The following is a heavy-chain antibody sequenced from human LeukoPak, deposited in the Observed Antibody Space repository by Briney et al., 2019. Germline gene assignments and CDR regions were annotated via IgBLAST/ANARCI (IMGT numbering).Heavy chain of an antibody. V-gene: IGHV4-34*01. CDR1: GGSFSGYY. D-gene: IGHD3-9*01. CDR3: ARGTRLRYFDWLLGWFDP. J-gene: IGHJ5*02. Sequence: SETLSLTCAVYGGSFSGYYWSWIRQPPGKGLEWIAEINHSGSTNYNPSLKSRVTISVDTSKNQFSLKLSSVTAADTAVYYCARGTRLRYFDWLLGWFDPWGQGTLVTVSS. CDR2: INHSGST.